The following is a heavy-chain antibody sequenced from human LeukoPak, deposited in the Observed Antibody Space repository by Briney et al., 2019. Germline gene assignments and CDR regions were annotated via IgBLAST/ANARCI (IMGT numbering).Heavy chain of an antibody. CDR2: IIPIFGTA. V-gene: IGHV1-69*13. CDR3: ARDRLGNGWPDY. J-gene: IGHJ4*02. CDR1: GGTFSSYA. D-gene: IGHD6-19*01. Sequence: ASVTVSCKASGGTFSSYAISWVRQAPGQGLEWMGGIIPIFGTANYAQKFQGRVTITADESTSTAYMELSSLRSEDTAVYYCARDRLGNGWPDYWGQGTLVTVSS.